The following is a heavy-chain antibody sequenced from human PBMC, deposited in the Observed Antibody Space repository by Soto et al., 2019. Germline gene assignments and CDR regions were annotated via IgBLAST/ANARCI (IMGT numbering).Heavy chain of an antibody. V-gene: IGHV4-59*01. Sequence: QVQLQESGPGLVKPSETLSLTCTVSGGSISSYYWSWIRQPPGKGLEWIGYIYYSGSTNYNPSLKSRVTISVDTAKNQFSLTLSSVTAADTAVYYCAREWRIHYFDYWGQGTLVTVSS. J-gene: IGHJ4*02. CDR3: AREWRIHYFDY. CDR2: IYYSGST. CDR1: GGSISSYY. D-gene: IGHD2-15*01.